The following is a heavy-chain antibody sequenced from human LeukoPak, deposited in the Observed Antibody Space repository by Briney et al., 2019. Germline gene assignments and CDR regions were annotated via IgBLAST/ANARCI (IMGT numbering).Heavy chain of an antibody. CDR3: ARDRAGYSYGTFDY. CDR2: ISAYNGNT. CDR1: GYTFTSYG. J-gene: IGHJ4*02. V-gene: IGHV1-18*01. D-gene: IGHD5-18*01. Sequence: ASVQVSFKASGYTFTSYGISWVRQAPGQGLEWMGWISAYNGNTNYAQKLQGRVTMTTDTSTSTAYMELRSLRSDDTAVYYCARDRAGYSYGTFDYWGQGTLVTVSS.